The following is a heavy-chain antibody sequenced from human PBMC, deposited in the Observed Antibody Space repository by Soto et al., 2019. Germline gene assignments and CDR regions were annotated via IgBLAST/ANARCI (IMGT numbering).Heavy chain of an antibody. CDR3: ARGFWLRSDIVVVPAAMVPGAFDI. CDR1: VGTFSSYP. J-gene: IGHJ3*02. Sequence: SPVKVSCKASVGTFSSYPISWLRQAPGQGLEWMGGIIPIFGTANYAQKFQGRVTITADESTSTAYMELSSLRSEDTAVYYCARGFWLRSDIVVVPAAMVPGAFDIWGQGTMVTVSS. CDR2: IIPIFGTA. D-gene: IGHD2-2*01. V-gene: IGHV1-69*01.